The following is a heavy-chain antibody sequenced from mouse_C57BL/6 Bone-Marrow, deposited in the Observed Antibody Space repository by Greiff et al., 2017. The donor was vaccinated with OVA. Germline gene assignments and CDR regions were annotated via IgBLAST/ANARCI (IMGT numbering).Heavy chain of an antibody. V-gene: IGHV5-4*01. Sequence: EVQVVESGGGLVKPGGSLKLSCAASGFTFSSYAMSWVRQTPEKRLEWVATISDGGSYTYYPDNVKGRFIISRDNTKNSQYLQMSHQKSEDTAMYYCARERYSGYFDVCGTGTTVTVTA. CDR3: ARERYSGYFDV. CDR1: GFTFSSYA. J-gene: IGHJ1*03. CDR2: ISDGGSYT. D-gene: IGHD2-14*01.